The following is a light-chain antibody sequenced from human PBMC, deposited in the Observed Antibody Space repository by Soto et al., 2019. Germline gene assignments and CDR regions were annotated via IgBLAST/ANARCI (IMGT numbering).Light chain of an antibody. Sequence: DIQMTQSPSTLSASVGDRVTITCRASQSISSWLAWYQQKPGKAPKLLIYKASSLESGVPSRFSGSGSWTEFTITISSLQPDDFATYYCQQYNSYSWTVGQGTKVEIK. V-gene: IGKV1-5*03. CDR1: QSISSW. J-gene: IGKJ1*01. CDR2: KAS. CDR3: QQYNSYSWT.